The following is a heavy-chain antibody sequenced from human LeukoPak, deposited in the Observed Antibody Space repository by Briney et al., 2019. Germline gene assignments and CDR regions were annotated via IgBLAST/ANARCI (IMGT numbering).Heavy chain of an antibody. CDR1: GYTFTSYG. J-gene: IGHJ4*02. CDR3: ARGPYCSGGTCYSQYFDY. D-gene: IGHD2-15*01. V-gene: IGHV1-18*01. Sequence: ASVKVSCKASGYTFTSYGISWVRQAPGQGLEWMGCISDYNGNTHYAQNLQGRVTMTTDTSTSTAYMELRSLRSDDTAVYYCARGPYCSGGTCYSQYFDYWGQGTLVTVSS. CDR2: ISDYNGNT.